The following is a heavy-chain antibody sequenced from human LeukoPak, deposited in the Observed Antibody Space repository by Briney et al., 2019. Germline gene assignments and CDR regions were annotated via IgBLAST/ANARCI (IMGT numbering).Heavy chain of an antibody. J-gene: IGHJ4*02. CDR3: ARDIEAAGLFLDY. CDR2: VKYDGSEK. CDR1: GFTFSSYW. D-gene: IGHD6-13*01. V-gene: IGHV3-7*01. Sequence: GGSLRLSCAASGFTFSSYWMSWVRQAPGKGLEWVANVKYDGSEKYYVDSVKGRFTISRDNAKNSLYLQMNSLRAEDTAVYYCARDIEAAGLFLDYWGQGTLVTVSS.